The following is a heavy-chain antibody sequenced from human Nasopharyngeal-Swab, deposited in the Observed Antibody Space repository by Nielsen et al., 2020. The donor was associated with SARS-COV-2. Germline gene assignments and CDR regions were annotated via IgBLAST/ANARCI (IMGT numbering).Heavy chain of an antibody. V-gene: IGHV3-48*01. J-gene: IGHJ4*02. D-gene: IGHD6-6*01. Sequence: GGSLRLSCVASGFIFSSYSINWVRQAPGKGLEWVSYISSGGDTIYYSDSVKGRFTISRDNAKNSLYLQMNSLRAEDTAVYYCARALEYSSSSWDYWGQGTLVTVSS. CDR1: GFIFSSYS. CDR2: ISSGGDTI. CDR3: ARALEYSSSSWDY.